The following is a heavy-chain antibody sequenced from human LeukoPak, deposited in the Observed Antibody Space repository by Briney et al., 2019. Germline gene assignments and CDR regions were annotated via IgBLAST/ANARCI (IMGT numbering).Heavy chain of an antibody. J-gene: IGHJ4*02. CDR1: GYTFTSYY. CDR2: INPSGGST. V-gene: IGHV1-46*01. CDR3: ARGRWGSGSYYAHYYFDY. Sequence: ASVKVSCKASGYTFTSYYMHWVRQAPGQGLEWMGIINPSGGSTSYAQKFQGRVTMTRDMSTSSVYMELSSLRSEDTAVYYCARGRWGSGSYYAHYYFDYWGQGTPVTVSS. D-gene: IGHD3-10*01.